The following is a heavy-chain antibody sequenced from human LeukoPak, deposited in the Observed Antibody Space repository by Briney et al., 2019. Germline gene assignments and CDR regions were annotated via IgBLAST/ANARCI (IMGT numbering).Heavy chain of an antibody. Sequence: PGGSLRLSCAASGFTFSSYSMNWVRQAPGKGLEWVSSISSSSSYIYYADSVKGRFTISRDNAKNSLYLQMNSLRAEDTAVYYCARAGSRDGYNFDYWGQGTLVTVSS. CDR2: ISSSSSYI. CDR1: GFTFSSYS. V-gene: IGHV3-21*01. J-gene: IGHJ4*02. CDR3: ARAGSRDGYNFDY. D-gene: IGHD5-24*01.